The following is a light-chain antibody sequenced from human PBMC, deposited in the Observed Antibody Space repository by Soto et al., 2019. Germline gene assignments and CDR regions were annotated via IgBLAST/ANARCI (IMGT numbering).Light chain of an antibody. CDR3: SSYTSKSTLPFV. Sequence: QSALTQPASVSGSPGQSITISCTGASSDVGGYNYVSWYQLHPGRVPKLMIYEVSVRPLGISNRFSGSKSLNTASLTISGLQAEDEAEYYCSSYTSKSTLPFVFGTGTKLTVL. J-gene: IGLJ1*01. CDR1: SSDVGGYNY. V-gene: IGLV2-14*01. CDR2: EVS.